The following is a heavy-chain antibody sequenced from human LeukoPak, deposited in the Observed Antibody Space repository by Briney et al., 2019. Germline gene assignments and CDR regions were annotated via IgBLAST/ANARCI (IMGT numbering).Heavy chain of an antibody. J-gene: IGHJ4*02. D-gene: IGHD3-10*01. CDR1: GFTFSDYY. Sequence: GGSLRLSCAASGFTFSDYYMSWIRQAPGKGLEWVSYISSSGSTIYYADSVKGRFTISRDNAKNSLYLQMNSLRAEDTAVYYCARDADYGSGSVDFDYWGQGTLVTVSS. CDR3: ARDADYGSGSVDFDY. V-gene: IGHV3-11*01. CDR2: ISSSGSTI.